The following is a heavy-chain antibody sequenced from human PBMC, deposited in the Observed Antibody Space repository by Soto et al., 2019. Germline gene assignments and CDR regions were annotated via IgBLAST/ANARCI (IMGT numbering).Heavy chain of an antibody. J-gene: IGHJ5*02. Sequence: QLQLQESGPGLVKPSETLSLTCTVSGGSISSSNYYWGWIRQPPGKGLERIGSIYYSGSTYYNPSLKSRVTISVDTSKNQFSLKLSSVTAADTAVYYCATQEVGGSYVYTFDPWGQGTLVTVSS. V-gene: IGHV4-39*01. CDR2: IYYSGST. CDR3: ATQEVGGSYVYTFDP. CDR1: GGSISSSNYY. D-gene: IGHD1-26*01.